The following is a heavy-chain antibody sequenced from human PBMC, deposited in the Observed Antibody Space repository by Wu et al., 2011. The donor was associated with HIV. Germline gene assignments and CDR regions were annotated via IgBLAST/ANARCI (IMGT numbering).Heavy chain of an antibody. CDR3: ARDFGGDEDS. D-gene: IGHD2-21*01. V-gene: IGHV1-69*14. CDR2: IIPIFGTA. CDR1: GNTFSGYA. J-gene: IGHJ4*02. Sequence: QVQLVQSGAEVKKAGSSVKVSCKASGNTFSGYAVSWVRQAPGQGLEWMGGIIPIFGTANYAQKFQGRVTITADKSTSTAYMELSSLRSEDTAMYYCARDFGGDEDSWGQGTLVTGLL.